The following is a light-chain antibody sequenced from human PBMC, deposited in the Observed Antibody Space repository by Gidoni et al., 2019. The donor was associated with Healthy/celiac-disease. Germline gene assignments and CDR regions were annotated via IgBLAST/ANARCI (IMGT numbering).Light chain of an antibody. V-gene: IGKV3-11*01. CDR3: QQRSNWPPGKFT. Sequence: EIVLTQSPATLSLSPGELATLSCRASQRVSSYLAWYQQKPGQAPRLLIYDASNRATGIPARFSGSGSGTDFTLTISSLEPEDFAGYYCQQRSNWPPGKFTFGPGTKVDIK. J-gene: IGKJ3*01. CDR2: DAS. CDR1: QRVSSY.